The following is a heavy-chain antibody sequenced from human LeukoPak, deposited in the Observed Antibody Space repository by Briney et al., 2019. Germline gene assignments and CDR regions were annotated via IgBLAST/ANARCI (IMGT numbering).Heavy chain of an antibody. D-gene: IGHD3-22*01. J-gene: IGHJ4*02. CDR1: GFTFSDYY. Sequence: GGSLRLSCAASGFTFSDYYMTWIRQAPGKGLEWGSYISSSGSIIYYADSVKGRFIISRDNAKNSLYLHMNSLRAEDTAVYFCARVGYDTSGRFDYWGQGTLVTVSS. V-gene: IGHV3-11*04. CDR3: ARVGYDTSGRFDY. CDR2: ISSSGSII.